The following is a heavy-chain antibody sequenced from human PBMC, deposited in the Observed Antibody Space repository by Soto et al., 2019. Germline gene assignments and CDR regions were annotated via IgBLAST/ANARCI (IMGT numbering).Heavy chain of an antibody. CDR1: GFTFSSYV. Sequence: QVQLVESGGAVVQPGRSLSLSCAASGFTFSSYVMHWVRQAPGKGLEWVAAIAKDGINKHYSDSVKDRFTISRDNSKSTLNLQMNDLRSEDTAVYHCAREDESSGDAGTFHHWGQGTLVTVAP. CDR3: AREDESSGDAGTFHH. V-gene: IGHV3-30-3*01. J-gene: IGHJ1*01. CDR2: IAKDGINK. D-gene: IGHD3-22*01.